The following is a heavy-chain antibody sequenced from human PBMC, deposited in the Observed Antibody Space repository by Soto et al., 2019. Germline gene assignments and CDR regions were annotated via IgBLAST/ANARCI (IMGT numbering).Heavy chain of an antibody. CDR1: WLTFSAYA. Sequence: GGSLRLSCAASWLTFSAYAFDWVRQAPGKGLEWLSVISYDGRETHYADSVEGRFIISRDSSKKTAYLQMNSLRGDDTAVYFCATDPVAVTGSFIDSWGQGTLVTVSS. V-gene: IGHV3-30-3*01. J-gene: IGHJ4*02. CDR2: ISYDGRET. CDR3: ATDPVAVTGSFIDS. D-gene: IGHD2-21*02.